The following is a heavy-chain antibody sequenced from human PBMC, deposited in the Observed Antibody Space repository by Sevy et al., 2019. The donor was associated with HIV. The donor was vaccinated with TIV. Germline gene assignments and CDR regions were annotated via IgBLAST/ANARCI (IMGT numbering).Heavy chain of an antibody. CDR2: IYHSGYT. CDR3: ARGGETPRGFDP. D-gene: IGHD3-16*01. CDR1: GGSISSVNW. J-gene: IGHJ5*02. V-gene: IGHV4-4*02. Sequence: LSLTCAVSGGSISSVNWWHWVRQPPGKGLEWIGEIYHSGYTNYNPSLKSRVTISVDNSKNQFSLKLSVVTAADTAVYYCARGGETPRGFDPWGQGSLVTVSS.